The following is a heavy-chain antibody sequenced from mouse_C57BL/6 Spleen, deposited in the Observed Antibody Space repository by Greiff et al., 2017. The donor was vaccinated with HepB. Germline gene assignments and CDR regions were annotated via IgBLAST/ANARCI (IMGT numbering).Heavy chain of an antibody. CDR2: IRLKSDNYAT. CDR1: GFTFSNYW. D-gene: IGHD1-1*01. CDR3: TDFYYGSTWFAY. V-gene: IGHV6-3*01. J-gene: IGHJ3*01. Sequence: EVKLEESGGGLVQPGGSMKLSCVASGFTFSNYWMNWVRQSPEKGLEWVAQIRLKSDNYATHYAESVKGRFTISRDESKSSVYLQMNNLRAEDTGIYYCTDFYYGSTWFAYWGQGTLVTVSA.